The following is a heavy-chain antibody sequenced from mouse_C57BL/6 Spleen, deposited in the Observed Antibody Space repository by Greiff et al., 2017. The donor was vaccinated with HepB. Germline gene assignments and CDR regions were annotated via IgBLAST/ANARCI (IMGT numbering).Heavy chain of an antibody. CDR1: GYSFTSCYY. CDR2: ISYDGSN. J-gene: IGHJ3*01. Sequence: EVKLLESGPGLVKPSQSLSLTCSVTGYSFTSCYYWKWIRQFPGNKLVWMGYISYDGSNNYNPSLKNRISITRDTTKNQFFLKLNSVTAEDTATYYCARGREFAYWGQGTLVTVSA. V-gene: IGHV3-6*01. CDR3: ARGREFAY.